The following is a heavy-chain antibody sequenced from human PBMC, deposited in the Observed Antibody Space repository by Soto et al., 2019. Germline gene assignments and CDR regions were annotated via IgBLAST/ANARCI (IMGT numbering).Heavy chain of an antibody. CDR1: GGSISSSSYH. V-gene: IGHV4-39*02. CDR3: AREASGWYRFDY. Sequence: SETLSLTCTVSGGSISSSSYHWDWIRQPPGKGLEWIGSVYYSGGTYYNPSLKSRVTISVDTSKNQFSLKLGSVTAADTAVYYCAREASGWYRFDYWGQGTLVTVSS. J-gene: IGHJ4*02. D-gene: IGHD6-19*01. CDR2: VYYSGGT.